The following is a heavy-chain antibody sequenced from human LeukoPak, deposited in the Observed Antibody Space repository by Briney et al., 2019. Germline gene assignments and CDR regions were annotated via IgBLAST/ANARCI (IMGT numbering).Heavy chain of an antibody. Sequence: SETLSLTCTVSGGSISGYYWSWIRQPAGKGLEWIGRIYTSGSTNYNPSLKSRVTMSLDTSKNQFSLKLSSVTAADTAVYYCARGHSVCSGSSCSPFDYWGQGTLVTVSS. CDR1: GGSISGYY. D-gene: IGHD2-15*01. CDR2: IYTSGST. V-gene: IGHV4-4*07. J-gene: IGHJ4*02. CDR3: ARGHSVCSGSSCSPFDY.